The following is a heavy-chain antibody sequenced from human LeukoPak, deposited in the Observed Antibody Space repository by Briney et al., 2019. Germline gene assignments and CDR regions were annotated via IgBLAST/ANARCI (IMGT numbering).Heavy chain of an antibody. CDR2: ISSSGSTI. J-gene: IGHJ4*02. D-gene: IGHD5-24*01. V-gene: IGHV3-11*01. Sequence: GGSLRLSCAASGFTFSDYYMSWIRQAPGKGLEWVSYISSSGSTIYYADSVKGRFTISRDNSKNTLYLQMNSLRAEDTAVYYCAKVFSRLQLGYWGQGTLVTVSS. CDR3: AKVFSRLQLGY. CDR1: GFTFSDYY.